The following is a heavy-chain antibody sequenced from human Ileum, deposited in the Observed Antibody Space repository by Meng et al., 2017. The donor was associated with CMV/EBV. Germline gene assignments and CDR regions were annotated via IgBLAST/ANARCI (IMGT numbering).Heavy chain of an antibody. D-gene: IGHD3-22*01. CDR3: ARGESRGYYYFDY. Sequence: QLPLPESRPVLVTPQEPLSLSCTFAGDSFSNYYWCWIRRPAGKKRDWIGGISSSGYTNYTPSLKRRVIMSLDMSDNQFFLKLTSVTAADTALYYCARGESRGYYYFDYWGQGILVTASS. CDR1: GDSFSNYY. V-gene: IGHV4-4*07. CDR2: ISSSGYT. J-gene: IGHJ4*02.